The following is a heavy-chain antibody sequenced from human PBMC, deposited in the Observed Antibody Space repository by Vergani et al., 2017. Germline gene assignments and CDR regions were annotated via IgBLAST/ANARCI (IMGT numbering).Heavy chain of an antibody. D-gene: IGHD4-17*01. Sequence: EVQLLESGGGLVQPGGFLRLSCAASGFTFSSYAMSWVRQAPGKGLEWVSAISGSGGSTYYADSVKGRFTISRDNSKNTLYLQMNSLRAEDTAVYYCAKDNENDYGDLRALSLVDYWGQGTLVTVSS. CDR2: ISGSGGST. CDR1: GFTFSSYA. J-gene: IGHJ4*02. CDR3: AKDNENDYGDLRALSLVDY. V-gene: IGHV3-23*01.